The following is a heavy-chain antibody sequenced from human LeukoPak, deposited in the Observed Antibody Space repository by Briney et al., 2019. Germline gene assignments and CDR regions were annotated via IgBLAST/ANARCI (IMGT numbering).Heavy chain of an antibody. D-gene: IGHD2-21*02. CDR3: AIPPGYCGNDCSFDH. CDR2: ICPGDYAT. CDR1: GYTFSNYW. V-gene: IGHV5-51*01. J-gene: IGHJ4*02. Sequence: LGESLNISCEGSGYTFSNYWIGWVRQVPGKGLEWMGIICPGDYATRYSPSFQGLVTISVSKSISTAYLQWSSLKASDTAMYYCAIPPGYCGNDCSFDHWGQGTLVTVSS.